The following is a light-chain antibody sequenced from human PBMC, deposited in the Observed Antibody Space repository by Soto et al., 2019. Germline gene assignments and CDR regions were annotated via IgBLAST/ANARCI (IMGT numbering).Light chain of an antibody. J-gene: IGKJ1*01. CDR3: MQALQTPWT. V-gene: IGKV2-28*01. CDR2: LSS. CDR1: QSLLHSNGYNY. Sequence: DIVMTQSPLSLPVTPGEPASISCRSSQSLLHSNGYNYLNWYLQKPGQSPQVLIYLSSNRASGAPDRFSGSGSGTDFTLKISRVEAEDVGLYYCMQALQTPWTFGQGTKVEIK.